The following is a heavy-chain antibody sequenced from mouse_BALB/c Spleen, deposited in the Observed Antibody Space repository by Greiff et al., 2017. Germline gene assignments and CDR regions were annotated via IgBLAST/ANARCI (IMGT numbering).Heavy chain of an antibody. J-gene: IGHJ3*01. CDR1: GFTFSSFG. CDR3: ARDHYYGPFAY. Sequence: EVKLVESGGGLVQPGGSRKLSCAASGFTFSSFGMHWVRQAPEKGLEWVAYISSGSSTIYYADTVKGRFTISRDNPKNTLFLQMTSLRSEDTAMYYCARDHYYGPFAYWGQGTLVTVSA. CDR2: ISSGSSTI. D-gene: IGHD1-2*01. V-gene: IGHV5-17*02.